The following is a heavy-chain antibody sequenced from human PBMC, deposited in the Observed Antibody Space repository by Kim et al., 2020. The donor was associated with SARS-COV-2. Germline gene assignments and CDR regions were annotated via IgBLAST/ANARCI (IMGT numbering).Heavy chain of an antibody. CDR3: ARGPTLAYFDY. D-gene: IGHD6-6*01. Sequence: YSNPSLKSRVTISVDTSKNQFSLKLSSVTAADTAVYYCARGPTLAYFDYWGQGTLVTVSS. V-gene: IGHV4-31*02. J-gene: IGHJ4*02.